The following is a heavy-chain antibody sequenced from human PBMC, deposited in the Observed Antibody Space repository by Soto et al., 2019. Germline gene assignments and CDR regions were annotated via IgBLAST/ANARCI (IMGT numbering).Heavy chain of an antibody. V-gene: IGHV1-2*02. CDR2: INPDSGDT. CDR3: ARSVSFTTPSPDF. CDR1: GYTFTGYY. J-gene: IGHJ4*02. Sequence: GASVKVSCKASGYTFTGYYMHWVRQAPGQGLEWVGWINPDSGDTNYAQKFQGRVTVTRDTSISTAYMEANGLRSDDTAVYYCARSVSFTTPSPDFWGQGTLVTVSS. D-gene: IGHD1-1*01.